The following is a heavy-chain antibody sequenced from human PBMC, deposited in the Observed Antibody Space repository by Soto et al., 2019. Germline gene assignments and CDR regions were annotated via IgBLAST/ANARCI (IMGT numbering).Heavy chain of an antibody. Sequence: QLQLQESGPGLVKPPETLSLTCSVSGGTINRGSYYWGWVRQPPGKGLEWIGSIDYSGNAYYSPALKNRVTISVDTSKNQLSLKVNSGTSADTAVYYCVRASTLDYWGQGILVTVSS. CDR3: VRASTLDY. CDR1: GGTINRGSYY. V-gene: IGHV4-39*01. J-gene: IGHJ4*02. CDR2: IDYSGNA.